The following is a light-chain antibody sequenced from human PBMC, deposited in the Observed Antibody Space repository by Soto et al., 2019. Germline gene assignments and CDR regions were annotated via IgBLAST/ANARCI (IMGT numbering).Light chain of an antibody. CDR2: GTS. CDR1: QSVGSTN. J-gene: IGKJ1*01. V-gene: IGKV3-20*01. Sequence: EIVLTQSPGTPSLSPGERATLSCGASQSVGSTNLAWYQQKPGQAPRLLIYGTSSRPIGIPDRFSGSGSGTDFTLTISRLEPEDFAVYYCQQYDNSRWTFGQGTRVEIK. CDR3: QQYDNSRWT.